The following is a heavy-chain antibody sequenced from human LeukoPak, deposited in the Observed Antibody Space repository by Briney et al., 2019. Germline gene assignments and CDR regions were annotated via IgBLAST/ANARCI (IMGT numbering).Heavy chain of an antibody. D-gene: IGHD1-26*01. CDR1: GFTFSSYA. Sequence: GRSLRLSCAASGFTFSSYAMHWVRQAPGKGLEYVSAISTIGGSTYYAHSVNGRFTISRDNSKNTLYLHMGSLRAKDMAVYYCARRGSYYGDSMDFWGQGTLVTVSS. CDR3: ARRGSYYGDSMDF. CDR2: ISTIGGST. J-gene: IGHJ4*02. V-gene: IGHV3-64*01.